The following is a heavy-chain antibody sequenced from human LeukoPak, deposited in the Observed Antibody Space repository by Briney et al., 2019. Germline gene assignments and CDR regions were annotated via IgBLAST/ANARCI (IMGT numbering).Heavy chain of an antibody. CDR3: ARDFHLGGNSFDF. Sequence: TGGSLRLSCAASGLTFSSYPMHWVRKAPGKGLEWVAVISYDGTNKFYADSVKGRFTISRDNSKNTLDLQMNSLRAEDTALYYCARDFHLGGNSFDFWGQGTMVTVSS. J-gene: IGHJ3*01. CDR2: ISYDGTNK. CDR1: GLTFSSYP. V-gene: IGHV3-30-3*01. D-gene: IGHD3-16*01.